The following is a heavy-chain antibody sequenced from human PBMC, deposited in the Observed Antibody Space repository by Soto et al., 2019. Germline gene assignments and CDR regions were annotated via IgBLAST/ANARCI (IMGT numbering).Heavy chain of an antibody. Sequence: ASAKPSSKASRYTLTSYALYSVQQSPGQGLEWMGWINTNTGNPTYAQGFTGRFVFSLDTSVSTAYLQICSLEAEDTAVYYCARDTLAGYSSGCYERIHDAFDIWGQGTMVTVS. CDR1: RYTLTSYA. CDR2: INTNTGNP. D-gene: IGHD6-19*01. V-gene: IGHV7-4-1*01. J-gene: IGHJ3*02. CDR3: ARDTLAGYSSGCYERIHDAFDI.